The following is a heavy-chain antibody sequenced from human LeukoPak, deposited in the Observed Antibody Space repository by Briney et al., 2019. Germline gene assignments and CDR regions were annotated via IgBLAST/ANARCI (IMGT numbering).Heavy chain of an antibody. CDR3: ARDYSVRGVIVYYFDY. CDR1: GFTFSSYW. D-gene: IGHD3-10*01. J-gene: IGHJ4*02. Sequence: GGSLRLSCAASGFTFSSYWMSWVRQAPGKGLEWVANIKQDGSEKYYVDSVKGRFTISRDNAKNSLYLQMNSLRAEDTAVYYCARDYSVRGVIVYYFDYWGQGTLVTVSS. V-gene: IGHV3-7*01. CDR2: IKQDGSEK.